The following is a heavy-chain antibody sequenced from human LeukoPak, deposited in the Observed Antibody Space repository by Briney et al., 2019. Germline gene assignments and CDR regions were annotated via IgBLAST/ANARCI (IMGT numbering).Heavy chain of an antibody. Sequence: PGGSLRLSCAASGFTFSTYWMSWVRQAPGKGLEWVANIKQDGSEKYYLESVKGRFTISRDNAKNSLYLQMNSLRAEDTAVYYCVRGPNWFDPRGQGTLVTVSS. CDR3: VRGPNWFDP. V-gene: IGHV3-7*01. CDR2: IKQDGSEK. CDR1: GFTFSTYW. J-gene: IGHJ5*02.